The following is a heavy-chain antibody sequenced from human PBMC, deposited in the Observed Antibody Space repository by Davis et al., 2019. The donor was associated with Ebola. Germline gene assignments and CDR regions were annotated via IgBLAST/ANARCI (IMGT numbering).Heavy chain of an antibody. V-gene: IGHV3-33*06. CDR3: AKDRCGSLSCPFDY. J-gene: IGHJ4*02. CDR1: GFTFRTYG. Sequence: GESLKISCAASGFTFRTYGMNWVRQAPGKGLEWVAVIWYDGRNKYYADSVKGRFTISRDNSKDMLYLQMNSLRAEDTAVYSCAKDRCGSLSCPFDYWGQGTLVTVSS. D-gene: IGHD1-26*01. CDR2: IWYDGRNK.